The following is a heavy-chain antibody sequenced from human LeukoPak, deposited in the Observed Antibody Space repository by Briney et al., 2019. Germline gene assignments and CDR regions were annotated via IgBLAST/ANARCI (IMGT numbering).Heavy chain of an antibody. D-gene: IGHD3-9*01. V-gene: IGHV3-30*03. Sequence: GGSLRLSCAASGVTFSSDSMTRVGEAPGKGLEGGAVISYDGSNKFYADSVRGRFTTSRDNSKTTLFLQMNSLSPEDTAVYYCARGPDYDILADYFDYWGQGTLVTVSS. CDR1: GVTFSSDS. CDR3: ARGPDYDILADYFDY. CDR2: ISYDGSNK. J-gene: IGHJ4*02.